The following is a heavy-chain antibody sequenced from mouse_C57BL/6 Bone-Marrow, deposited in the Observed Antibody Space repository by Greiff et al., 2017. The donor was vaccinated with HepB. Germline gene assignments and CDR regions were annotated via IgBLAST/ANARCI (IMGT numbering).Heavy chain of an antibody. Sequence: EVKLQESGPGLVKPSQSLSLTCSVTGYSITSGYYWTWIRQFPGNKLEWMGYISYDGSNNYNPSLKNRISITRDTSKNQFFLKLNSVTTEDTATYYCAGYGSSYGFAYWGQGTLVTVSA. CDR3: AGYGSSYGFAY. V-gene: IGHV3-6*01. CDR1: GYSITSGYY. D-gene: IGHD1-1*01. CDR2: ISYDGSN. J-gene: IGHJ3*01.